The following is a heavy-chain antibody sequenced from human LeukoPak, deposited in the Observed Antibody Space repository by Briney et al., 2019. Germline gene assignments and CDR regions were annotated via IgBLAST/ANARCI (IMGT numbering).Heavy chain of an antibody. CDR3: ARDKWGHYDFWSGQIDY. J-gene: IGHJ4*02. D-gene: IGHD3-3*01. Sequence: GGSLRLSCAASGFTFSSYSMNWVRQAPGKGLEWVSYISSSSSTIYYADSVKGRFTISRDNAKNSLYLQMNSLRAEDTAVYYCARDKWGHYDFWSGQIDYWGQGTLVTVSS. V-gene: IGHV3-48*04. CDR2: ISSSSSTI. CDR1: GFTFSSYS.